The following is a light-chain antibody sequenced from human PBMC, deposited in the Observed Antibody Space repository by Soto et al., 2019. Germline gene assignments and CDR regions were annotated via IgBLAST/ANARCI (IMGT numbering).Light chain of an antibody. CDR1: QDIVTY. Sequence: DILLTQSPSFLSASVGDRVTITCRASQDIVTYLAWYQQKPGKAPKLLIYAASTLQTGVPSRFSGSGSRAEFTLTISSLQPEDFASYYCQHFHSFPRTFGGGTKVEIK. J-gene: IGKJ4*01. V-gene: IGKV1-9*01. CDR2: AAS. CDR3: QHFHSFPRT.